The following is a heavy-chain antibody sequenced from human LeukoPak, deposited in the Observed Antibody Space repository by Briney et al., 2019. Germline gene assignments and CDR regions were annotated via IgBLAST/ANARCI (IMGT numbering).Heavy chain of an antibody. CDR1: GFTVSSNY. J-gene: IGHJ6*02. D-gene: IGHD3-3*01. CDR2: IYGGSST. V-gene: IGHV3-66*01. Sequence: GGSLRLSCAASGFTVSSNYMSWVRQAPGKGLEWVSVIYGGSSTYYADSVKGRFTISRDNSKNTLYLQMNSLRAEDTAVYYCAKGKRSYDFWSGRYYYYGMDVWGQGTTVTVSS. CDR3: AKGKRSYDFWSGRYYYYGMDV.